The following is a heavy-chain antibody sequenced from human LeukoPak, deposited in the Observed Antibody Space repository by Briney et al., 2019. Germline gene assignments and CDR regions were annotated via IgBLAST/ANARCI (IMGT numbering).Heavy chain of an antibody. CDR2: VYFNGDT. Sequence: SETLSLTCSLSSGSISSYYWTWLRQPPGKTLQWIGNVYFNGDTNFNPSLKSRVTISVDTSNNQFSLKLTSVTAADTAVYYCARQFGLMCSYRHLDHWGPGILVTVSA. V-gene: IGHV4-59*08. J-gene: IGHJ4*02. CDR1: SGSISSYY. CDR3: ARQFGLMCSYRHLDH. D-gene: IGHD3/OR15-3a*01.